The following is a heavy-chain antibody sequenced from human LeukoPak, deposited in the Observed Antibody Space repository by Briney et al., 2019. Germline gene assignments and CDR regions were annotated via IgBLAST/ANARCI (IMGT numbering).Heavy chain of an antibody. CDR2: IYSGGRA. CDR1: GFTVSSND. V-gene: IGHV3-53*01. Sequence: GGSLRLSCAASGFTVSSNDMSWVRQAPGKGLEWVSVIYSGGRAFYADSVKGRFTISRDNSKNTLYLQMNSLRAEDTAVYYCARKRGYSYGYLDYWGQGTLVTVSS. D-gene: IGHD5-18*01. CDR3: ARKRGYSYGYLDY. J-gene: IGHJ4*02.